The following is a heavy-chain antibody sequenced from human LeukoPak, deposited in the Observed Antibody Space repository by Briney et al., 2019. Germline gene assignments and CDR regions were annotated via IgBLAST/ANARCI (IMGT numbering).Heavy chain of an antibody. D-gene: IGHD6-13*01. Sequence: SETLSLTCTVSGGSIRSYYWSWMRQPPGKGLEWIGYIYYSGSTNYNPSLKSRVTISVDTSKNQFSLKVSSVTAADTAVYYCARGSSSSWYVISENYYYYYMDVWGKGTTVTISS. J-gene: IGHJ6*03. CDR3: ARGSSSSWYVISENYYYYYMDV. V-gene: IGHV4-59*01. CDR1: GGSIRSYY. CDR2: IYYSGST.